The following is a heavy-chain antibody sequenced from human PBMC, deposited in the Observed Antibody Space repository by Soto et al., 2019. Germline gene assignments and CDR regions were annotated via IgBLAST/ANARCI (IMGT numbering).Heavy chain of an antibody. Sequence: QVHLVQSGAEVKKPGASVKVSCKASGYTFATYDISWVRQAPGQGLEWMGWISGYNGNTKYAQNVQGRVTLTRDTSTSTAYMELRSLRSDDTAVYFCVRDRSDVLAGKFSPGYFDYWGQGTLVTVSS. CDR3: VRDRSDVLAGKFSPGYFDY. V-gene: IGHV1-18*01. D-gene: IGHD6-19*01. J-gene: IGHJ4*02. CDR1: GYTFATYD. CDR2: ISGYNGNT.